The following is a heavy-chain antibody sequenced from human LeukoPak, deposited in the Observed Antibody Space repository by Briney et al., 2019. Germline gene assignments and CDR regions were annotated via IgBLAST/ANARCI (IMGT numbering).Heavy chain of an antibody. CDR3: ARAGGFYDFWSGYYTRSYYYYMDV. Sequence: ASVKVSCKASGYTFTSYGISWVRQAPGQGLEWMGWISAYNGNTNYAQKFQGRVTMITDTSTSTAYMELRSLRSDDTAVYYCARAGGFYDFWSGYYTRSYYYYMDVWGKGTTVTVSS. V-gene: IGHV1-18*01. CDR2: ISAYNGNT. J-gene: IGHJ6*03. CDR1: GYTFTSYG. D-gene: IGHD3-3*01.